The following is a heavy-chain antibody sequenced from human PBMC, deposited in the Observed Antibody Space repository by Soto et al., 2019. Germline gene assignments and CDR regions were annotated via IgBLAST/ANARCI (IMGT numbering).Heavy chain of an antibody. CDR2: IKPDGSER. CDR3: ATDLNWEHY. Sequence: EVQLVESGGGLVQPGGSLRLSCAASGFTFGTYWMTWVRQPPGKGLECVADIKPDGSERYYVDSVKGRFTISRDNAKKSLYLHMNSLRAEDTAVYYCATDLNWEHYWGQGTLVTVSS. CDR1: GFTFGTYW. D-gene: IGHD7-27*01. J-gene: IGHJ4*02. V-gene: IGHV3-7*04.